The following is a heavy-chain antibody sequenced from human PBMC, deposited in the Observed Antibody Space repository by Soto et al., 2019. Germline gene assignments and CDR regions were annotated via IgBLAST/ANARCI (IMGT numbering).Heavy chain of an antibody. CDR2: ISYEGSNT. CDR1: GFSFDTYG. Sequence: GGSLRLSCVASGFSFDTYGVHWVRQAPGRGLQWVALISYEGSNTYYADSVRGRFTISRDNSKNTLYLQMNTLRPEDTGVYYCARVTPGNNLYYFSGLDFWGQGTSVTVSS. J-gene: IGHJ6*02. V-gene: IGHV3-30-3*01. D-gene: IGHD1-1*01. CDR3: ARVTPGNNLYYFSGLDF.